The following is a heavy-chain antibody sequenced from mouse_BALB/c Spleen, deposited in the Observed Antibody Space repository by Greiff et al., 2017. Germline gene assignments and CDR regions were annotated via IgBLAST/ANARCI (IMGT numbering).Heavy chain of an antibody. CDR2: INPSNGRT. Sequence: QVQLQQPGAELVKPGASVKLSCKASGYTFTSYWMHWVKQRPGQGLEWIGEINPSNGRTNYNEKFKSKATLTVDKSSSTAYMRLSSLTSEDSAVYYSALNFYFDYWGQGTTLTVSS. D-gene: IGHD1-3*01. CDR3: ALNFYFDY. CDR1: GYTFTSYW. V-gene: IGHV1S81*02. J-gene: IGHJ2*01.